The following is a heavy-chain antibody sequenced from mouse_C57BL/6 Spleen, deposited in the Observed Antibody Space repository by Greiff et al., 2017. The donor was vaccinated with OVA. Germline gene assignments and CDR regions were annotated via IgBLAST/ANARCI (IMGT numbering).Heavy chain of an antibody. Sequence: EVNLVESGGGLVKPGGSLKLSCAASGFTFSSYAMSWVRQTPEKRLEWVATISDGGSYTYYPDNVKGRFTISRDNAKNNLYLQMSHLKSEDTAMYYCARDGDYGYAMDYWGQGTSVTVSS. J-gene: IGHJ4*01. CDR2: ISDGGSYT. V-gene: IGHV5-4*01. CDR1: GFTFSSYA. D-gene: IGHD2-4*01. CDR3: ARDGDYGYAMDY.